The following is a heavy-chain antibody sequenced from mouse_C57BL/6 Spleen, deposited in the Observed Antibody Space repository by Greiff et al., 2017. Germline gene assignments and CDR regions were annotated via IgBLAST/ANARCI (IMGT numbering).Heavy chain of an antibody. D-gene: IGHD2-4*01. CDR3: ARAPIYYDYEAYFDY. CDR2: IYPGDGDT. Sequence: VQLQQSGPELVQPGASVKISCKASGYAFSSSWMNWVKQRPGKGLEWIGRIYPGDGDTNYNGKFKGKATLTADKSSSTTYMQLSSLTSEDSAVYFCARAPIYYDYEAYFDYWGQGTTLTVSS. V-gene: IGHV1-82*01. CDR1: GYAFSSSW. J-gene: IGHJ2*01.